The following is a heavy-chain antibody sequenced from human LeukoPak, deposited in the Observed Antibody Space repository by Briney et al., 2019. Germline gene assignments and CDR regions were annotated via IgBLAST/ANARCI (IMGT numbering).Heavy chain of an antibody. CDR1: GYTFTSYY. CDR2: ISPGAGTT. Sequence: ASVKVPCKASGYTFTSYYIHWVRQAPGQGLEWMGIISPGAGTTSYAQKFQGRVTMTRDTSTSTVYVEVSSLRSDDTAVYYCARPLHGGSTLTQFDFWGQGTLVTVSS. CDR3: ARPLHGGSTLTQFDF. J-gene: IGHJ4*02. V-gene: IGHV1-46*01. D-gene: IGHD2-15*01.